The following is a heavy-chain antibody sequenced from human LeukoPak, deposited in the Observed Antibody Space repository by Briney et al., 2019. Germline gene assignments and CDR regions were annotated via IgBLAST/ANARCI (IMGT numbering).Heavy chain of an antibody. CDR3: ARDYVGSYSACGS. Sequence: GGSLRLSCAASGFTFSSYAMNWVRQAPGKGLEWVPTISGSGGITHYADSVKGRFTISRDNSKNTLYLQMNSLRAEDTAVYYCARDYVGSYSACGSWGQGTLVAVSS. D-gene: IGHD1-26*01. J-gene: IGHJ5*02. CDR2: ISGSGGIT. CDR1: GFTFSSYA. V-gene: IGHV3-23*01.